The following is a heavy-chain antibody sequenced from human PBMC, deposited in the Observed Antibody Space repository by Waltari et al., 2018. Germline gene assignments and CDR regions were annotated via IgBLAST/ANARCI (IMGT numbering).Heavy chain of an antibody. CDR2: FDPADGEE. D-gene: IGHD3-10*01. CDR1: GDILTELS. CDR3: TTDAGSSYNIHFDY. V-gene: IGHV1-24*01. Sequence: QVQLVQSGAQVKKPGASVKVSCKVSGDILTELSMHWVRQAPGKGLEWIGGFDPADGEEIYAEKFQGRGTMTEDTSTDIVYMELSSLRSEDTALYFCTTDAGSSYNIHFDYWGQGTLVTVSS. J-gene: IGHJ4*02.